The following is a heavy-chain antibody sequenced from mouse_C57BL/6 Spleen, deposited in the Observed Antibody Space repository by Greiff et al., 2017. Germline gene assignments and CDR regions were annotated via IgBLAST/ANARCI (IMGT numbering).Heavy chain of an antibody. CDR3: ARWVGAFDY. D-gene: IGHD1-1*02. Sequence: QVQLQPPGAELARPGSSVKLSCKASGYTFTSYWMHWVKHRPIHGLEWIGNLDPSDSETHYNQKFKDKATLTVDKSSSTAYMQLSGLTSADSAVYYCARWVGAFDYWGQGTTLTVSS. V-gene: IGHV1-52*01. CDR1: GYTFTSYW. CDR2: LDPSDSET. J-gene: IGHJ2*01.